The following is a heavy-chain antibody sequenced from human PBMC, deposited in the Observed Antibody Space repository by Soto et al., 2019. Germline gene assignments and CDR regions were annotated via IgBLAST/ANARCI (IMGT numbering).Heavy chain of an antibody. CDR1: GFTFSSYG. D-gene: IGHD1-7*01. CDR3: ARDRITGTGRPAY. CDR2: IWYYGSNK. J-gene: IGHJ4*02. Sequence: PGGSLRLSCAASGFTFSSYGMHWVRQAPGKGLEWVAVIWYYGSNKYYADSVKGRFTISRDNSKNTLYLQMNSLRAEDTAVYYCARDRITGTGRPAYWGQGTLVTVSS. V-gene: IGHV3-33*01.